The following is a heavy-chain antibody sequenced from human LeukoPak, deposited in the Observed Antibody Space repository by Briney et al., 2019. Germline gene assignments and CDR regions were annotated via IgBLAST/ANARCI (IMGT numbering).Heavy chain of an antibody. D-gene: IGHD6-13*01. J-gene: IGHJ6*03. CDR1: GYTFTSYA. CDR2: INTNTGNP. CDR3: AREDSRYYYYYYMDV. Sequence: GASVKVSCKASGYTFTSYAMNWVRQAPGQGLEWMGWINTNTGNPTYAQGFTGRFVFSLDTSVSTAYLQISSLKAEDTAVYYCAREDSRYYYYYYMDVWGKGTTVTVSS. V-gene: IGHV7-4-1*02.